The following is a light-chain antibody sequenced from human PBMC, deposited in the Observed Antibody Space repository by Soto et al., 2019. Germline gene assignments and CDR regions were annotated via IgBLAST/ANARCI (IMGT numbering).Light chain of an antibody. CDR3: QQYGSSPGT. CDR2: NAF. CDR1: QSISDTN. V-gene: IGKV3-20*01. Sequence: EIVLTQSPVTLSLSPGERAILSCRPSQSISDTNLAWYQQKPGQAPRLLIHNAFIRATGIPDRFSGSGSGTDFTLTISRLEPEDFAVYYCQQYGSSPGTFGQGTKVEIK. J-gene: IGKJ1*01.